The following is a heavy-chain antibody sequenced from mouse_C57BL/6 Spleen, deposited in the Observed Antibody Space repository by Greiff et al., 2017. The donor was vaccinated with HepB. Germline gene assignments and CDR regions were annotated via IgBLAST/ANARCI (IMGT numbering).Heavy chain of an antibody. J-gene: IGHJ4*01. D-gene: IGHD1-1*01. CDR2: IDPSDSYT. CDR1: GYTFTSYW. CDR3: ARGGITTVVAPMDY. V-gene: IGHV1-69*01. Sequence: VQLQQPGAELVMPGASVKLSCKASGYTFTSYWMHWVKQRPGQGLEWIGEIDPSDSYTNYNQKFKGKSTLTVDKSSSTAYMQLSSLTSEDSAVYYCARGGITTVVAPMDYWGQGTSVTVSS.